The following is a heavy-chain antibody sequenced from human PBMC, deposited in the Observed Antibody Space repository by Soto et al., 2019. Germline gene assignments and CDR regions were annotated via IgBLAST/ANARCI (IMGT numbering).Heavy chain of an antibody. CDR3: ARATSGYSSSWYSSFDY. D-gene: IGHD6-13*01. V-gene: IGHV1-69*13. Sequence: SVKVSCKASGGTFSGYAISWVRQAPGQGLEWMGGIIPIFGTANYAQKFQGRVTITADESTSTAYMELSSLRSEDTAVYYCARATSGYSSSWYSSFDYWGQGTLVTVSS. J-gene: IGHJ4*02. CDR1: GGTFSGYA. CDR2: IIPIFGTA.